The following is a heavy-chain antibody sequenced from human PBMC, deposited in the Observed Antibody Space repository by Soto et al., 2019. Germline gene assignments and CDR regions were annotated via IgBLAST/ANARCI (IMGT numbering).Heavy chain of an antibody. D-gene: IGHD3-9*01. CDR1: GFTFSTSA. CDR3: ARVGYDMIRVAAFDI. J-gene: IGHJ3*02. CDR2: IDVGSGNA. V-gene: IGHV1-58*01. Sequence: SVKVSCKTSGFTFSTSAVHWVRQARGHRLRWIGWIDVGSGNANYAQMLQERVTISRDMSTSTAYMELSSLRPEDTAVYYCARVGYDMIRVAAFDIWGQGTMVTVSS.